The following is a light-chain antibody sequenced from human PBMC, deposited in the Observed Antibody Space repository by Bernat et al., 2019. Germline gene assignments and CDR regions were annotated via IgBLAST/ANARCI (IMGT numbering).Light chain of an antibody. J-gene: IGKJ2*01. CDR1: QSVSSSY. Sequence: EVVLTQSPGTLSLSPGERATLSCRASQSVSSSYLAWYQHKPGQAPRLLMYGTSSRATGIPDRFSGSVSGTDFTLTISRLEPDDFAVYYCQVYDNSPPAYTFGQGTKLEIQ. CDR3: QVYDNSPPAYT. V-gene: IGKV3-20*01. CDR2: GTS.